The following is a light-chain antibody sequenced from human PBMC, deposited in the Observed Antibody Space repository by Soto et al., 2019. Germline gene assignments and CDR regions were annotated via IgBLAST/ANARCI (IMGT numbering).Light chain of an antibody. V-gene: IGKV1-27*01. CDR2: AAS. Sequence: DIQMTQSPSSLSASVGDRVTITCRASQGISNYLAWYQQKPGKVPKLLIYAASTLQSGVPSRFSGSGSGTDFTLTINSLQPEDGATYYCQKYNSAPPLTFGGGTKVDIK. CDR1: QGISNY. J-gene: IGKJ4*01. CDR3: QKYNSAPPLT.